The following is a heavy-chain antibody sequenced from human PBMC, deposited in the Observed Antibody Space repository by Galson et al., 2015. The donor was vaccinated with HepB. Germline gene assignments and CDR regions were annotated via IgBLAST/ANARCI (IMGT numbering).Heavy chain of an antibody. CDR2: IDWDDDK. Sequence: PALVKPTQTLTLTCTFSGFSLSTSGMRVSWIRQPPGKALEWLARIDWDDDKFYSTSLKTRLTISKDTSKNQVVLTMTNMDPVDTATYYCARSDCSGGSCYGGMDVWGKGTTVTVSS. CDR1: GFSLSTSGMR. J-gene: IGHJ6*04. D-gene: IGHD2-15*01. V-gene: IGHV2-70*04. CDR3: ARSDCSGGSCYGGMDV.